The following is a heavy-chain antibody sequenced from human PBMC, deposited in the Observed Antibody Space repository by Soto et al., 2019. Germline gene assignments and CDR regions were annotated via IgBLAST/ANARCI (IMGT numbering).Heavy chain of an antibody. CDR1: GFTFSTFA. J-gene: IGHJ4*02. CDR2: ISGSGGST. CDR3: AKGRSGGTYSGAILPFGY. D-gene: IGHD1-26*01. V-gene: IGHV3-23*01. Sequence: EVQLLESGGGLVQPGGSLRLSCAASGFTFSTFAMSWVRQRPGKGLEWVSGISGSGGSTDYADSLKGRFTISRDNSNNTLYLQMSSLRVEDTAVYYCAKGRSGGTYSGAILPFGYWGQGTLVTVSS.